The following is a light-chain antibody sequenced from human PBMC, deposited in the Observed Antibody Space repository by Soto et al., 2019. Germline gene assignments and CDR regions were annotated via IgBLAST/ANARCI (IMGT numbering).Light chain of an antibody. CDR1: QSLSSAY. Sequence: EIVLTQSPDTLSLFPGERATLSCRASQSLSSAYLVWYQQKPGQAPRLLMFAASSRATGTPDRFSGSGSGTDSTLTISRLEPEDFAVYYCQQYGTSPRTFGQGTKVDIK. J-gene: IGKJ1*01. V-gene: IGKV3-20*01. CDR2: AAS. CDR3: QQYGTSPRT.